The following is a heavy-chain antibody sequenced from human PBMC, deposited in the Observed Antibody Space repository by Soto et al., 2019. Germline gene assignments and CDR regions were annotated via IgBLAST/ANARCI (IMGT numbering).Heavy chain of an antibody. CDR1: GGSVSSGSYY. V-gene: IGHV4-61*01. CDR2: IYYSGST. CDR3: ARVRIWDYGMDV. J-gene: IGHJ6*02. D-gene: IGHD3-16*01. Sequence: PSETLSLTCTVSGGSVSSGSYYWSWIRQPPGKGLEWIGYIYYSGSTNYNPSLKSRVTISVDTSKNQFSLKLSSVTAADTAVYYCARVRIWDYGMDVWGQGTTVTVSS.